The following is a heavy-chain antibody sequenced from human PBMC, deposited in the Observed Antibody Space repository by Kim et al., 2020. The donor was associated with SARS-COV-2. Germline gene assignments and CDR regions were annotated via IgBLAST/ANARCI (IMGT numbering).Heavy chain of an antibody. Sequence: SETLSLTCTVSGGSISSGGYYWSWIRQHPGKGLEWIGYIYYSDTSYYNPSLKRRVTISVDTSKNQFSLKLSSVTAADTAVYYWARDRSIAASDTPPLGGIDVWGQGTKVTVPS. CDR2: IYYSDTS. J-gene: IGHJ6*02. D-gene: IGHD6-13*01. CDR1: GGSISSGGYY. V-gene: IGHV4-31*03. CDR3: ARDRSIAASDTPPLGGIDV.